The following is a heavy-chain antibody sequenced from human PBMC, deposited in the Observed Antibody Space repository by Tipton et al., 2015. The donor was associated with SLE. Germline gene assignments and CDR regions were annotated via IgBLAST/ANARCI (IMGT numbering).Heavy chain of an antibody. CDR1: GGSISGDH. Sequence: TLSLTCTVSGGSISGDHWTWIRQPPGKGLEWIGYIFDSGTTKYNPSLKSRVTISADTSKNQFSLKLNSVTAADTAVYYCAGPYGDYGFFKYWGQGARIIVSS. CDR2: IFDSGTT. V-gene: IGHV4-59*01. CDR3: AGPYGDYGFFKY. J-gene: IGHJ1*01. D-gene: IGHD4-17*01.